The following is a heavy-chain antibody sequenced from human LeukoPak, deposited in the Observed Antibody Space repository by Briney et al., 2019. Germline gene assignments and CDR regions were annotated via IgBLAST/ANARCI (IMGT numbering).Heavy chain of an antibody. D-gene: IGHD3-3*01. V-gene: IGHV4-30-4*08. Sequence: SETLSLTCTVSGGSISSGDYYWRWLRQPPGKGREWVGYMYYSGRTYYNPSLKSRVTISVDTSKNQFSLKLSSVTAADTAVYYCAREVITIFGVVTGLDYWGQGTLVTVSS. CDR3: AREVITIFGVVTGLDY. J-gene: IGHJ4*02. CDR1: GGSISSGDYY. CDR2: MYYSGRT.